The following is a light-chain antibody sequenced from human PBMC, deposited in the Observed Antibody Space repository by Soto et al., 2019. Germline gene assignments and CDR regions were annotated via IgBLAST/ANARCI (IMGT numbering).Light chain of an antibody. V-gene: IGKV3-20*01. CDR1: QSVSSSY. J-gene: IGKJ1*01. Sequence: EIVLTQSPGTLSLSPEERATLSCRASQSVSSSYLAWYQQKPGQAPRLLIYGASSRATGIPDRFSGSGSGTDFTLTISRLEPEYFAVYYCQQYGSSHSWTFGQGTKVEIK. CDR3: QQYGSSHSWT. CDR2: GAS.